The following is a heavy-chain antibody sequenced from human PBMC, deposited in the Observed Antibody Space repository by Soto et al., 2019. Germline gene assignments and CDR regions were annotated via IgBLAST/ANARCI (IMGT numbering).Heavy chain of an antibody. CDR3: ARINSGYDWPPRDY. CDR2: ISAYNGNT. CDR1: GYTFTRYG. D-gene: IGHD5-12*01. V-gene: IGHV1-18*04. J-gene: IGHJ4*02. Sequence: VASVKVSCKASGYTFTRYGISWVRQAPGQGLEWMGWISAYNGNTNYAQKLQDRVTMITDTSTRTAYIELRSLRSDDTAVYYWARINSGYDWPPRDYWGQGTLVTVSS.